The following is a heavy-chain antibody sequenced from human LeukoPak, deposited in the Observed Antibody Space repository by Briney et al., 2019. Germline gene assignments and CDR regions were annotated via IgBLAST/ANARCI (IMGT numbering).Heavy chain of an antibody. D-gene: IGHD4-17*01. CDR1: GYTFTNYR. CDR3: ARDWDPYGDSASCFDY. Sequence: ASVKVSRKASGYTFTNYRISWVRQAPGQGLEWMGWISTYNGNTNYAQNLQGRVTMTTDTSTSTAYMELRSLRSDDTAVYYCARDWDPYGDSASCFDYWGQGTLVTVSS. CDR2: ISTYNGNT. J-gene: IGHJ4*02. V-gene: IGHV1-18*01.